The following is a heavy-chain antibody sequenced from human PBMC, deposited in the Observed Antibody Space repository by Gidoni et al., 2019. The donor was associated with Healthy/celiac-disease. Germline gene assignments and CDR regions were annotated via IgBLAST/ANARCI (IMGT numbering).Heavy chain of an antibody. V-gene: IGHV3-23*01. CDR2: IRGSGGST. CDR1: GFTFSSYA. Sequence: EVQLLESGGGLVQPGGSLRLSCAASGFTFSSYAMLWVRQAPGKGLEWVSAIRGSGGSTYYADSVKGRFTISRDNSKNTLYLQMNSLRAEDTAVYYCAKDEEMATIIGYFDYWGQGTLVTVSS. D-gene: IGHD5-12*01. J-gene: IGHJ4*02. CDR3: AKDEEMATIIGYFDY.